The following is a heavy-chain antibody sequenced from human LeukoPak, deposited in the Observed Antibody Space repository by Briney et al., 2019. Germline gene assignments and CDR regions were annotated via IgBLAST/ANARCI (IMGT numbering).Heavy chain of an antibody. CDR2: ISSSGSTI. V-gene: IGHV3-11*04. D-gene: IGHD6-13*01. CDR3: ARDPSSKYSSSWYSY. CDR1: GFTFSDHY. J-gene: IGHJ4*02. Sequence: GGSLRLSCAASGFTFSDHYMSWIRQAPGKGLEWVSYISSSGSTIYYADSVKGRFTISRDNAKNSLYLQMNSLRAEDTAVYYCARDPSSKYSSSWYSYWGQGTLVTVSS.